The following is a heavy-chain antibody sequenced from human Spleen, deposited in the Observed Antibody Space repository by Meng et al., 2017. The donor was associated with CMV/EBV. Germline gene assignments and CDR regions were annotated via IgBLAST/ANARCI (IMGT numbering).Heavy chain of an antibody. V-gene: IGHV3-30*19. J-gene: IGHJ4*02. CDR3: ARDLRGTYYGHFDY. Sequence: SGFTFSDYSMHWVRQAPGEGLEWVAVISHDGSNDYYADSVKGRFTISRDNSKNPTLYLQMNSLKTEDTAVYYCARDLRGTYYGHFDYWGQGTLVTVSS. CDR1: GFTFSDYS. D-gene: IGHD1-26*01. CDR2: ISHDGSND.